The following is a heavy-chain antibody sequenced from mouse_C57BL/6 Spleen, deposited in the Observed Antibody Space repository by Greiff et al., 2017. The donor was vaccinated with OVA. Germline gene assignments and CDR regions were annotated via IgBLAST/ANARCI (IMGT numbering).Heavy chain of an antibody. J-gene: IGHJ4*01. Sequence: VQLQQPGAELVKPGASVKLSCKASGYTFTSYWMQWVNQRPGQGLAWIGEIDTSDSYPTYHQKLQGKAPLTVDTSSSTAYMQLSSLTSEDDAVYYCARYDYDRYSSDYWGQGTAVTVSS. D-gene: IGHD2-4*01. CDR3: ARYDYDRYSSDY. CDR2: IDTSDSYP. CDR1: GYTFTSYW. V-gene: IGHV1-50*01.